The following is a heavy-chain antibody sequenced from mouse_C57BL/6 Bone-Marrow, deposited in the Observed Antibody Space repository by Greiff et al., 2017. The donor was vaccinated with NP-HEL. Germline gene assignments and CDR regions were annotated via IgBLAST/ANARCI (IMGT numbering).Heavy chain of an antibody. CDR2: IYPRSGNT. Sequence: VQLQESGAELARPGASVKLSCKASGYTFTSYGISWVKQRTGQGLEWIGEIYPRSGNTCYNEKFKGKATLTADKSSSAAYMELRSLTSEDSAVYFCARGYDYDERDWYFDVWGTGTTVTVSS. D-gene: IGHD2-4*01. CDR1: GYTFTSYG. V-gene: IGHV1-81*01. J-gene: IGHJ1*03. CDR3: ARGYDYDERDWYFDV.